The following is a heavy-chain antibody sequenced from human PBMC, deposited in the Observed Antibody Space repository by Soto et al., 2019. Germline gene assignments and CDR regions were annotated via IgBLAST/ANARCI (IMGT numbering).Heavy chain of an antibody. CDR1: GGSISSSSYY. Sequence: SETLSPTCTVSGGSISSSSYYWGWIRQPPGKGLEWIGSIYYSGSTYYNPSLKSRVTISVDTSKNQFSLKLSSVTAADTAVYYCARLSGYDTDYWGQGTLVTVSS. J-gene: IGHJ4*02. CDR3: ARLSGYDTDY. V-gene: IGHV4-39*01. CDR2: IYYSGST. D-gene: IGHD5-12*01.